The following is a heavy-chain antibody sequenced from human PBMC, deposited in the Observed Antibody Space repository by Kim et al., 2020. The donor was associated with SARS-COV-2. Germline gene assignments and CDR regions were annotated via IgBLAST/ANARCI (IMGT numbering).Heavy chain of an antibody. CDR2: ISSSSSYI. V-gene: IGHV3-21*01. D-gene: IGHD3-3*01. Sequence: GGSLRLSCAASGFTFSSYSMNWVRQAPGKGLEWVSSISSSSSYIYYADSVKGRFTISRDNAKNSLYLQMNSLRAEDTAVYYCARSDYDFWSGYSPEYYYYYYGMDVWGQGTTVTVSS. J-gene: IGHJ6*02. CDR3: ARSDYDFWSGYSPEYYYYYYGMDV. CDR1: GFTFSSYS.